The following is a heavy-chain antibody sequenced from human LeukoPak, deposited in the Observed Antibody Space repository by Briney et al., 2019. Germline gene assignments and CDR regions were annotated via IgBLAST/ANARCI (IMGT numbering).Heavy chain of an antibody. CDR2: IIPIFGTA. CDR1: GGTFSSYA. J-gene: IGHJ4*02. CDR3: ARDFHELYYYDSSGYYYSYFDD. V-gene: IGHV1-69*05. Sequence: ASVKVSCKASGGTFSSYAISWVRQAPGQGLEWMGRIIPIFGTANYAQKFQGRVTITTDESTSTAYMELSSLRSEDTAVYYCARDFHELYYYDSSGYYYSYFDDWGQGTLVTVSS. D-gene: IGHD3-22*01.